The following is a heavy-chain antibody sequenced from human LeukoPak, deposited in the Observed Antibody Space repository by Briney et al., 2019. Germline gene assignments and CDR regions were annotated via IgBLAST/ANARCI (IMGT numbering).Heavy chain of an antibody. CDR1: GFTLSRYW. CDR2: IKEDGSEK. D-gene: IGHD3-22*01. Sequence: GGSLRLSCAASGFTLSRYWMTWVRQAPGKGLEWVANIKEDGSEKYYVDSVNGRFTISRDNAENSLYLQVNSLRVEDTAVYYCARYYYVDSGYSEDAFDVWGQGTMVTVSS. J-gene: IGHJ3*01. V-gene: IGHV3-7*01. CDR3: ARYYYVDSGYSEDAFDV.